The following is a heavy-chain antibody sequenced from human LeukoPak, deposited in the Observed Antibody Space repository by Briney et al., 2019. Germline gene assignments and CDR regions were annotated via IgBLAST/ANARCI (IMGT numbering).Heavy chain of an antibody. V-gene: IGHV5-51*01. Sequence: GESLKISCKGSGSRFTSYWIGWVRRMPGKGLEWMGIIYPGDSDTSYSPSFQGQVTISADKSISTAYLKWSSLKASDTTMYYCASPDYYDSSGYSPGVGYWGQGTLVTASS. CDR1: GSRFTSYW. J-gene: IGHJ4*02. CDR3: ASPDYYDSSGYSPGVGY. D-gene: IGHD3-22*01. CDR2: IYPGDSDT.